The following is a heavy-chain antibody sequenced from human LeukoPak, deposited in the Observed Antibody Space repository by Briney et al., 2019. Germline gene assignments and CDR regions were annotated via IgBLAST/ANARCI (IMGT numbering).Heavy chain of an antibody. CDR3: ARGPGYYDSSGYYEI. D-gene: IGHD3-22*01. Sequence: KPSETLSLTRAVYGGSFSGYYWSWIRRPPGKGLEWIGEINHSGSTNYNPSLKSRVTISVDTSKNQFSLKLSSVTAADTAVYYCARGPGYYDSSGYYEIWGQGTLVTVSS. CDR2: INHSGST. V-gene: IGHV4-34*01. CDR1: GGSFSGYY. J-gene: IGHJ4*02.